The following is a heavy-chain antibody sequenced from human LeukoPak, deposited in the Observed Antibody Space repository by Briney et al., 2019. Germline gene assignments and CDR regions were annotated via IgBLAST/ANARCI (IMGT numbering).Heavy chain of an antibody. Sequence: SETLSLTCTVSGGSISPYYWSWIRQPPGKGLEWLGYIYYSGNTDYNPSLKSRVAISVDTSKNQFSLKLSSVTAADTAVYYCARSTGSSMFIDYWGQGTLVTVSS. J-gene: IGHJ4*02. D-gene: IGHD3-16*01. V-gene: IGHV4-59*01. CDR1: GGSISPYY. CDR2: IYYSGNT. CDR3: ARSTGSSMFIDY.